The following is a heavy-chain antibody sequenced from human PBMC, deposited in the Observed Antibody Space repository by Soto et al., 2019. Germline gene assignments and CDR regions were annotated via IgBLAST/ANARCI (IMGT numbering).Heavy chain of an antibody. CDR2: INPSGGST. J-gene: IGHJ5*02. V-gene: IGHV1-46*03. D-gene: IGHD3-3*01. CDR3: ARDFGVVITANWFDP. Sequence: ASVKVSCKASGYTFTGYYMDWVRQAPGQGLEWMGIINPSGGSTSYAQKFQGRVTMTRDTSTSTVYMELSSLRSEDTAVYYCARDFGVVITANWFDPWGQGTLVTVSS. CDR1: GYTFTGYY.